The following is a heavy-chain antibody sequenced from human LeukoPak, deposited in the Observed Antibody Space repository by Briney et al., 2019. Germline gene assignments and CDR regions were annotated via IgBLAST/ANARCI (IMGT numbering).Heavy chain of an antibody. CDR1: GFTFSSYS. D-gene: IGHD3-10*01. V-gene: IGHV3-15*04. J-gene: IGHJ4*02. Sequence: GGSLRLSCAASGFTFSSYSMNWVRQAPGKVLEWVGRIESKTDGGTTDYAAPVKGRFTISRDDSTNTLYLQMNSLKSEDTAVYYCTTYGSGRKFDYWGQGILVTVSS. CDR3: TTYGSGRKFDY. CDR2: IESKTDGGTT.